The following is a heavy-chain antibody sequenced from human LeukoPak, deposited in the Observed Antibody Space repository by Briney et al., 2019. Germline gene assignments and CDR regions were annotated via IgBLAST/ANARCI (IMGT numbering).Heavy chain of an antibody. V-gene: IGHV4-59*01. Sequence: PSETLSLTCTVSGGSISSYYWSWIRQPPGKGLEWIGYIYYSGSTSYNSSPKSRVTISVDTSKNQFSLKLSSVTAADTAVYYCARRGYGEPNYYGMDVWGQGTTVTVSS. CDR2: IYYSGST. D-gene: IGHD4-17*01. CDR1: GGSISSYY. J-gene: IGHJ6*02. CDR3: ARRGYGEPNYYGMDV.